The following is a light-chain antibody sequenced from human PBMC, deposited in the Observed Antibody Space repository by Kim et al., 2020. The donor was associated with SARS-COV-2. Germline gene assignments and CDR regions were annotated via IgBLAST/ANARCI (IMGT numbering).Light chain of an antibody. CDR2: TAS. J-gene: IGKJ2*01. CDR1: QSINTY. CDR3: QQSYSTPRT. V-gene: IGKV1-39*01. Sequence: ASEGDRCTIPSRARQSINTYLNWYQQKAEKAPKLLIHTASSLQSGVPSRFSGNGSGTDFTLTISSLQPEDFATYYCQQSYSTPRTFGQGTKLEIK.